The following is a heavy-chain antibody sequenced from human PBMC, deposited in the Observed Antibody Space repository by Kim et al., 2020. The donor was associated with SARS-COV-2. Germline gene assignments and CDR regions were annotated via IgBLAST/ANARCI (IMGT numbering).Heavy chain of an antibody. V-gene: IGHV3-53*01. CDR1: GFTVSSNY. D-gene: IGHD6-19*01. J-gene: IGHJ6*02. CDR2: IYSGGST. Sequence: GGSLRLSCAASGFTVSSNYMSWVRQAPGKELEWVSVIYSGGSTYYADSVKGRFTISRDNSKNTLYLQMNSLRAEDTAVYYCARVFGSGWYSDYYYGMDVWGQGTTVTVSS. CDR3: ARVFGSGWYSDYYYGMDV.